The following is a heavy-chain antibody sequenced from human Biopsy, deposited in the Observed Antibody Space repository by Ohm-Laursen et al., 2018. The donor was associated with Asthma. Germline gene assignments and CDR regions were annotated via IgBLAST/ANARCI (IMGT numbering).Heavy chain of an antibody. D-gene: IGHD1-1*01. CDR3: VRDGTDDALDI. CDR2: ISKDASTQ. Sequence: SLRLSCAASGFSFSNFAIHWVRQAPGKGLEWVAVISKDASTQDYADSVKGRFTMAIDNSKNTLDLQMNSLREEDTAVYYCVRDGTDDALDIWGQGTVVSVSS. J-gene: IGHJ3*02. V-gene: IGHV3-30*01. CDR1: GFSFSNFA.